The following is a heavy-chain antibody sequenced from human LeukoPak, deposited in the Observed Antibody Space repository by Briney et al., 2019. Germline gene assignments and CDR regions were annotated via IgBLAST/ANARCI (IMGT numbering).Heavy chain of an antibody. CDR1: NSGGYY. V-gene: IGHV3-9*01. CDR3: AASREMATIRY. CDR2: ISWNSGSI. D-gene: IGHD5-24*01. Sequence: NSGGYYWDWIRQHPGKGLEWVSGISWNSGSIGYADSVKGRFTISRDNAKNSLYLQMNSLRAEDTALYYCAASREMATIRYWGQGTLVTVSS. J-gene: IGHJ4*02.